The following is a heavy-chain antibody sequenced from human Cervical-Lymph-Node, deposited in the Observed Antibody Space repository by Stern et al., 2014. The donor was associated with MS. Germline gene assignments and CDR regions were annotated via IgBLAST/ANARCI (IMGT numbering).Heavy chain of an antibody. CDR3: ARLYGSAFDY. CDR2: IYYSGST. Sequence: QLQLQESGPGLVKPSETLSLTCTVSGGSISSSNYYWGWIRQPPGKGLEWIGNIYYSGSTSSNPFLKSRVTISVDTPKNQFSLRLNSVTAADTAVYFCARLYGSAFDYWGQGSLVTVSS. J-gene: IGHJ4*02. V-gene: IGHV4-39*01. D-gene: IGHD3-10*01. CDR1: GGSISSSNYY.